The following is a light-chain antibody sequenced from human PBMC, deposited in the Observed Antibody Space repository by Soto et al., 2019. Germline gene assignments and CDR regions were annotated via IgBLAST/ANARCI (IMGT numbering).Light chain of an antibody. CDR2: DAS. V-gene: IGKV1-5*01. CDR1: QSVSTW. J-gene: IGKJ1*01. CDR3: QQYNSYSPT. Sequence: DIQMTQSPSSLSASVGDTVTITCRASQSVSTWLAWYQQKPGKAPKLLIYDASGLESGVPSRFSGSGSGTELTLTISSLQAEDSATYYCQQYNSYSPTFGQGTKVEIK.